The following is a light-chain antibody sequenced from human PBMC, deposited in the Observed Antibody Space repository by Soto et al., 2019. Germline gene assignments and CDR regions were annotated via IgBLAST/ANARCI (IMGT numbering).Light chain of an antibody. CDR1: QXWLTTDSNNNNY. V-gene: IGKV4-1*01. CDR2: WAS. J-gene: IGKJ4*01. CDR3: HQYYSDTLT. Sequence: DILMTQSPDSLAVSLGERATVTCRASQXWLTTDSNNNNYLAWYQHKSGQPPRXXIYWASTRESGVPERLSGSGSGTELTLTISSLQAEDEEVYICHQYYSDTLTFGAGTKVDIK.